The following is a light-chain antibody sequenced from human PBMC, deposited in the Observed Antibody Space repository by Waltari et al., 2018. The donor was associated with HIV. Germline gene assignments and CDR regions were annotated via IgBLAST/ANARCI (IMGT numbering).Light chain of an antibody. CDR2: EVS. V-gene: IGLV2-14*01. CDR3: SSYTSSSTWV. CDR1: SSDVGGYNY. J-gene: IGLJ3*02. Sequence: QSALTQPASVSGSPGQSITISCTGTSSDVGGYNYVSWYQQHPGKAPKRMIYEVSNRPSGVSHRFADSKSGNPSSLTISGLQAEDEADYYCSSYTSSSTWVFGGGTKLTVL.